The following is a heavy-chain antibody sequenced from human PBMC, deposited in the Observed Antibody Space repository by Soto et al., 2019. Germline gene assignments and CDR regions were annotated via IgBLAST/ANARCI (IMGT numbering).Heavy chain of an antibody. CDR2: IYYSGSA. CDR1: GGSVSSGSYY. Sequence: SETLSLTCSVSGGSVSSGSYYWSWIRQPPGKGLEWIGYIYYSGSAKYNPSLKSRVTISLDTSKNQFSLKLSSVTAADTAVYYCARGNDLYNWFDPWGQGTLVTVSS. CDR3: ARGNDLYNWFDP. D-gene: IGHD1-1*01. J-gene: IGHJ5*02. V-gene: IGHV4-61*01.